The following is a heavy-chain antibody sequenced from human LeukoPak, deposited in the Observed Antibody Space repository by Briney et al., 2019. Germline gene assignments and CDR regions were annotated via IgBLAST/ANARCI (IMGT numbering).Heavy chain of an antibody. D-gene: IGHD4-17*01. J-gene: IGHJ4*02. CDR3: ARVGRYGDFLSNPAY. CDR1: GFAFSSYA. Sequence: PGRSLRLSCAASGFAFSSYAMHWVRQAPGKGLEWVAVISYDGSNKYYADPVKGRFTISRDNSKNTLYLQMNSLRAEDTAVYYCARVGRYGDFLSNPAYWGQGTLVTVSS. V-gene: IGHV3-30-3*01. CDR2: ISYDGSNK.